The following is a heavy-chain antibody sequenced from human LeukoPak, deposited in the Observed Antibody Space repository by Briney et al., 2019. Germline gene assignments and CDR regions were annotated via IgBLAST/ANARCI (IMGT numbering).Heavy chain of an antibody. CDR1: GFTFSSYG. CDR3: ASYRSYGVTYFDY. D-gene: IGHD1-26*01. J-gene: IGHJ4*02. V-gene: IGHV3-30*02. Sequence: PGGSLRLSCAASGFTFSSYGMHWVRQAPGKGLEWVAFIRYDGSNKYYADSVKGRFTISRDNSKNTLYLQMNSLRAEDTAVYYCASYRSYGVTYFDYWGQGTLVTVSS. CDR2: IRYDGSNK.